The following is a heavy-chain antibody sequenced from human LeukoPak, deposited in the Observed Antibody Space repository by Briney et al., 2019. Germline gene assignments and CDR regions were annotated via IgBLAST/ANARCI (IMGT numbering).Heavy chain of an antibody. Sequence: GGSLRLSCAASGFTFSSYWMHWVRKAPGKGLVWVSRINTDGSSTSYADSVKGRFTISRDNAKNALYLQMNSLRAEDTAVYYCARELDSGYSSSRFDPWGQGTLVTVSS. CDR1: GFTFSSYW. CDR3: ARELDSGYSSSRFDP. CDR2: INTDGSST. D-gene: IGHD6-6*01. J-gene: IGHJ5*02. V-gene: IGHV3-74*01.